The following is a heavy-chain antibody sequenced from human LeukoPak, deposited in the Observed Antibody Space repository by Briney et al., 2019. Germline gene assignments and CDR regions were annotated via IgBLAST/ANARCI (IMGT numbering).Heavy chain of an antibody. CDR3: AKDLFYGDYVDY. D-gene: IGHD4-17*01. J-gene: IGHJ4*02. CDR1: GFTFSSYW. V-gene: IGHV3-74*01. Sequence: GGSLRLSCAASGFTFSSYWMHWVRQAPGKGLVWVSRINSDGSSTSYADSVKGRFTISRDNSKNTLYLQMNSLRAEDTAVYYCAKDLFYGDYVDYWGQGTLVTVSS. CDR2: INSDGSST.